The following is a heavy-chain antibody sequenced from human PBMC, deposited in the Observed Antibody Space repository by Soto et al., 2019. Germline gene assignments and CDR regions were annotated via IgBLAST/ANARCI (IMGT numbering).Heavy chain of an antibody. V-gene: IGHV4-39*01. CDR1: GVSISNTSYY. Sequence: PSETLSLTCSVSGVSISNTSYYWGWIRQPPGKGLEWVGTIYFSGSTFYNPSLKSRVTISIDTSKNQFSLRLSSVTAADTAVYYCARHGSYWGQGTMVTVYS. CDR2: IYFSGST. CDR3: ARHGSY. J-gene: IGHJ4*02.